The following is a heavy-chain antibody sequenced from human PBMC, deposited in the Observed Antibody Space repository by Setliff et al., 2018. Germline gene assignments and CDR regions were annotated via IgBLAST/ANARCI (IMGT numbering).Heavy chain of an antibody. CDR3: ARTGTYRYFDY. J-gene: IGHJ4*02. Sequence: ESLRLSCAVSGFIFSSYEMNWVRQAPGKGLEWIGRIYYRGDTYYNASLKSRLTLSVDTSKNQVSLNLRSVTAADTAVYYCARTGTYRYFDYWGQGTQVTVSS. CDR1: GFIFSSYE. CDR2: IYYRGDT. V-gene: IGHV4-59*05. D-gene: IGHD1-1*01.